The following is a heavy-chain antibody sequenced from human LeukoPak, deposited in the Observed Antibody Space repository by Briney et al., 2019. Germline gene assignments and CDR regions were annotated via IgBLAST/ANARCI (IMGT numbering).Heavy chain of an antibody. V-gene: IGHV3-48*01. CDR2: ITSSGSTI. J-gene: IGHJ4*02. CDR3: AREGSSSHPY. Sequence: GGSLRLSCAASGFNFSTYTMNWVRQAPGKGLEWVSSITSSGSTIFYADSVKGRFTISRDDAKNSLYLQMNSPRAEDTAVYYCAREGSSSHPYWGQGTLVTVSS. CDR1: GFNFSTYT. D-gene: IGHD2-15*01.